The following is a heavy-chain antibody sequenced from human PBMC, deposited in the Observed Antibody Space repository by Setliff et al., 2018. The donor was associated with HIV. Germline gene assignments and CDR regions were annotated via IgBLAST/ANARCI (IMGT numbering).Heavy chain of an antibody. CDR2: INHSGST. CDR3: SSRYDFWSGYEARNWFDP. CDR1: GGSFSAYY. V-gene: IGHV4-34*01. J-gene: IGHJ5*02. D-gene: IGHD3-3*01. Sequence: PSETLSLTCAVSGGSFSAYYWSWIRQPPGKGLEWIGDINHSGSTNYHPSLKSRVTIAVDKSKNQFSQKLIPVTAADTAVYYCSSRYDFWSGYEARNWFDPWGQGTLVTVSS.